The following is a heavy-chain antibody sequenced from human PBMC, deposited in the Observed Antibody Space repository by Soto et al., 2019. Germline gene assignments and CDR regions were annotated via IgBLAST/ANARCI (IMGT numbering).Heavy chain of an antibody. V-gene: IGHV3-74*01. D-gene: IGHD6-6*01. Sequence: PGGSLRLSCAASGFTFSSYWMHWVRQAPGKGLVWVSRINSDGSSTSYADSVKGRFTISRDNAKNTLYLQMNSLRAEDTAGYYCARDQKQLGEFDYWGQGSLVTVSS. J-gene: IGHJ4*02. CDR2: INSDGSST. CDR3: ARDQKQLGEFDY. CDR1: GFTFSSYW.